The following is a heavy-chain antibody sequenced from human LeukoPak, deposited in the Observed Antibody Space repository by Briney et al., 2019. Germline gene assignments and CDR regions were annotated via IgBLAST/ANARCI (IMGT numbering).Heavy chain of an antibody. J-gene: IGHJ4*02. D-gene: IGHD1-26*01. CDR2: ISSNGGSK. CDR1: GFNFSSYA. V-gene: IGHV3-64*01. CDR3: ARGPSTWDSDY. Sequence: GGSLRLSCAASGFNFSSYAMHWLRQAPGKGLEYVSAISSNGGSKYYAHFVKGRFTISRDNSKNTLYLQMGSLRAEDMAVYYCARGPSTWDSDYWGQGTLVTVSS.